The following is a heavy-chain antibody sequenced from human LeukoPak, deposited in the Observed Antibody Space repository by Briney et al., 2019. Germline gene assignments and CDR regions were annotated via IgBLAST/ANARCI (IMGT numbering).Heavy chain of an antibody. V-gene: IGHV4-59*01. CDR3: ARDSGSPGGFGYFDY. CDR1: GGSISSYY. J-gene: IGHJ4*02. D-gene: IGHD1-26*01. Sequence: SETLSLTCTVSGGSISSYYWSWIRQPPGKGLEWIGYIYYSGSTNYNPSLKSRVTISVDTSKNQFSLKLSSVTAADTAVYYCARDSGSPGGFGYFDYWGQGTLVTVSS. CDR2: IYYSGST.